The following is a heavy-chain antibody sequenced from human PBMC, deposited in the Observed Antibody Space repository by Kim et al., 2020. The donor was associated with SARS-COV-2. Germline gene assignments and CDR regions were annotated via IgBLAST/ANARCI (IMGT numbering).Heavy chain of an antibody. CDR3: APVGSYGPFDY. CDR1: GGSISSSSYY. V-gene: IGHV4-39*07. Sequence: SETLSLTCTVSGGSISSSSYYWGWIRQPPGKGLEWIGSIYYSGSTYYNPSLKSRVTISVDTSKNQFSLKLSSVTAADTAVYYCAPVGSYGPFDYWGQGTL. D-gene: IGHD5-18*01. J-gene: IGHJ4*02. CDR2: IYYSGST.